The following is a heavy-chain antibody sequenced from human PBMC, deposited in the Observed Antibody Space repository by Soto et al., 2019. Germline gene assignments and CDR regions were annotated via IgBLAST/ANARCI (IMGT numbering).Heavy chain of an antibody. J-gene: IGHJ6*02. D-gene: IGHD2-2*01. CDR3: ARHLVRDCSSTSCSHGYYYYGMDV. CDR1: GGSISSYY. V-gene: IGHV4-59*01. Sequence: SETLSLTCTVSGGSISSYYWSWIRQPPGKGLEWIGYIYYSGSTNYNPSLKSRVTISVDTSKNQFSLKLSSVTAADTAVYYCARHLVRDCSSTSCSHGYYYYGMDVWGQGTTVTVSS. CDR2: IYYSGST.